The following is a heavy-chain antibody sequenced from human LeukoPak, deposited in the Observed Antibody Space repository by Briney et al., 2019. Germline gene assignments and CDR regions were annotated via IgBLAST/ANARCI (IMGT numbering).Heavy chain of an antibody. Sequence: ASVKVSCKASGGTFSSYAISWVRQAPGQGLEWMGGIIPIFGTANYAQKFQGRVTITADESTSTAYMELSSLRSEDTAVYYCARTVPGYCSGGSCYLNGMDVWGQGTTVTVSS. V-gene: IGHV1-69*13. J-gene: IGHJ6*02. D-gene: IGHD2-15*01. CDR2: IIPIFGTA. CDR3: ARTVPGYCSGGSCYLNGMDV. CDR1: GGTFSSYA.